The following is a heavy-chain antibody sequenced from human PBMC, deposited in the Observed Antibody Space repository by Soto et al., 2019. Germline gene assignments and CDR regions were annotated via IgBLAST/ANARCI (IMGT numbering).Heavy chain of an antibody. CDR3: TRLISAAQDY. J-gene: IGHJ4*02. D-gene: IGHD3-10*01. Sequence: VLLVESGGGLVQPGGSLKLSCAASGFVFKDSSIHWVRQASGKGLEWVGRIRDRAYSYATAYAASVKGRFTISRDDSSNTAYLQMNSLKTEDTAIYYCTRLISAAQDYWGQGTQVTVSS. CDR2: IRDRAYSYAT. CDR1: GFVFKDSS. V-gene: IGHV3-73*01.